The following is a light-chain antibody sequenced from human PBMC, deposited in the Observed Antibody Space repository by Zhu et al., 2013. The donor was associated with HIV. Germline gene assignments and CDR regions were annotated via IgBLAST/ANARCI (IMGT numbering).Light chain of an antibody. CDR2: GAS. J-gene: IGKJ1*01. CDR3: QQYGSSPEWT. V-gene: IGKV3-20*01. Sequence: EIVLTQSPGTLSLSPGERATLSCRASHSVSSIYLAWYQQKPGQAPRLLIYGASSRATGIPDRFSGSGSGTDFTLTITRLEPEDFAMYYCQQYGSSPEWTFGQGTKVEIK. CDR1: HSVSSIY.